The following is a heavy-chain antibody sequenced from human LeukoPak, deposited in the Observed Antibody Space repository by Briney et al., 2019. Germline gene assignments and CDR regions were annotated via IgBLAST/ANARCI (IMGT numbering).Heavy chain of an antibody. CDR1: GGSFSGYY. CDR2: INHSGST. V-gene: IGHV4-34*01. Sequence: PSETLSLTCAVYGGSFSGYYWSWIRQPPGKGLELIGEINHSGSTNYNPSLKSRVTISVDTSKNQFSLKLSSVTAADTAVYYCARGRRITMIVVVIYNWFDPWGQGTLVTVSS. J-gene: IGHJ5*02. D-gene: IGHD3-22*01. CDR3: ARGRRITMIVVVIYNWFDP.